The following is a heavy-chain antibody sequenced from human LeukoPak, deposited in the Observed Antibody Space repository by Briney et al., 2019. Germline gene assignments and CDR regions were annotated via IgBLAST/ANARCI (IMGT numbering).Heavy chain of an antibody. CDR3: AKNGYGYDAFDI. J-gene: IGHJ3*02. V-gene: IGHV3-30*02. CDR1: GFTLRTFG. Sequence: GGSLRLSCAASGFTLRTFGMHWVRQAPGKGLAWVAFIGYDGSKTYNADSGKGRFTISRDNSNNTLYLQMTGLRPEDTAVYYCAKNGYGYDAFDIWGQGTMVTVSS. CDR2: IGYDGSKT. D-gene: IGHD5-18*01.